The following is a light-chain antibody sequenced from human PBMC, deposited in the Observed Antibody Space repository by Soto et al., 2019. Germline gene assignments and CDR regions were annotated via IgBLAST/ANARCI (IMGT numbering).Light chain of an antibody. Sequence: EIVLTQSPATLSLSPGERATLSCSASQSVSNYLAWYQQKPGQAPRLLIYDASKRATGIPARFSGSGSGTDFTLTISSLEPEDFAVYYCHQRNGGRRTFGQGTKLEIK. J-gene: IGKJ2*01. V-gene: IGKV3-11*01. CDR3: HQRNGGRRT. CDR1: QSVSNY. CDR2: DAS.